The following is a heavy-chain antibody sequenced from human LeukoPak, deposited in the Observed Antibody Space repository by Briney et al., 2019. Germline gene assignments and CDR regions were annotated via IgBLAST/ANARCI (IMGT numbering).Heavy chain of an antibody. CDR3: ATARYDNGWYANFGH. Sequence: SETLSLTCSVSNDSTSSYYWNWIRQSPGKGLEWIGYIYFNGNTKYYPSLKSRVTISVDTSKNQFSLEVKSVTAADTAVYYCATARYDNGWYANFGHWGQGILATVSS. CDR2: IYFNGNT. V-gene: IGHV4-59*01. CDR1: NDSTSSYY. D-gene: IGHD6-19*01. J-gene: IGHJ4*02.